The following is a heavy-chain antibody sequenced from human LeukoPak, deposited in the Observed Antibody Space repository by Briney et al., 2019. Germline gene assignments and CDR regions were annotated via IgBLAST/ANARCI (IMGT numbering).Heavy chain of an antibody. D-gene: IGHD3-22*01. Sequence: APVKVSCKASGYTLTSYDINWVRQAPGQGLEWMGWMNPNSGNTGYAQKFQGRVTMTRNTSISTAYMELSSLRSEDTAVYYCARGHAARYDSSGYYRYWGQGTLVTVSS. J-gene: IGHJ4*02. V-gene: IGHV1-8*01. CDR3: ARGHAARYDSSGYYRY. CDR1: GYTLTSYD. CDR2: MNPNSGNT.